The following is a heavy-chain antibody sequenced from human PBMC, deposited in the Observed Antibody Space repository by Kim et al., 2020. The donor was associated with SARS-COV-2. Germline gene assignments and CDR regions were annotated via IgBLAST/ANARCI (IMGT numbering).Heavy chain of an antibody. CDR1: GFTFSTYR. CDR2: ISRDSSDI. J-gene: IGHJ6*03. V-gene: IGHV3-21*01. D-gene: IGHD3-16*02. Sequence: GGSLRLSCAASGFTFSTYRMSWVRQAPGKGLEWVSSISRDSSDINYIDSVKGRFTISRDNAKNSLYLQLSSLRVEDTAVFYCARESPPYGWGSYRFDSDQKNYRDVWGKGTTVTVSS. CDR3: ARESPPYGWGSYRFDSDQKNYRDV.